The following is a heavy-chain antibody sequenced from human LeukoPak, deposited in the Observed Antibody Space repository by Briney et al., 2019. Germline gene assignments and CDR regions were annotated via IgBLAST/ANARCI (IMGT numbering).Heavy chain of an antibody. CDR2: IYYSGST. CDR1: GGSINSYY. J-gene: IGHJ5*02. Sequence: SETLSLTCTVSGGSINSYYWSWIRQPPGKGLEWIGYIYYSGSTNYNPSLKSRVTISIDTSKNQFSLKLSSVTAADTAVYYCARRGLPGISQRGINRFAPWGQGTLVTVSS. V-gene: IGHV4-59*08. D-gene: IGHD6-13*01. CDR3: ARRGLPGISQRGINRFAP.